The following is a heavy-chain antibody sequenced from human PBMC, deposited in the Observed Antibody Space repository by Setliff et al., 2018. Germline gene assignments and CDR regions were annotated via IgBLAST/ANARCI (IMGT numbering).Heavy chain of an antibody. V-gene: IGHV4-34*01. CDR3: ARGGVQRWLQSHYFDY. D-gene: IGHD5-12*01. CDR2: INHSGST. J-gene: IGHJ4*02. CDR1: GGSFSGYY. Sequence: SETLSLTCAVYGGSFSGYYWSWLRQPPGKGPEWIGEINHSGSTNYNPSLKSRVTISVDTSKSQFSLKLSSLTAADTAVYYCARGGVQRWLQSHYFDYWGQGTLVTVSS.